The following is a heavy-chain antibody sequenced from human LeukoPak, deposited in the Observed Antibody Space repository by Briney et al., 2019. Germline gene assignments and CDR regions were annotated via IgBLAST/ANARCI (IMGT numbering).Heavy chain of an antibody. Sequence: SETLSLTCSVSGGSISTYYWSWIRQPPGKGLEWIGYIYNSGSTNYSPSLKGRVTISMDTSKNQLSLQLTSVTAADTAVYYCARHGGFLEWLFSFDSWGQGTLVTVSS. CDR3: ARHGGFLEWLFSFDS. CDR1: GGSISTYY. J-gene: IGHJ4*02. D-gene: IGHD3-3*01. CDR2: IYNSGST. V-gene: IGHV4-59*08.